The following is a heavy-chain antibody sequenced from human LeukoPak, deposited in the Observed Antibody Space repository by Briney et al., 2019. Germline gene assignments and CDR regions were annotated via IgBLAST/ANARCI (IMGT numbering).Heavy chain of an antibody. CDR2: ISSSSSYI. V-gene: IGHV3-21*01. Sequence: GGSLRLSCAASGFTFSSYSMNWVRQAPGKGLELVSSISSSSSYIYYADSVKGRFTISRDNAKNSLYLQMNSLRAEDTAVYYCARDPYYYDSSGYYPFDYWGQGTLVTVSS. CDR1: GFTFSSYS. J-gene: IGHJ4*02. CDR3: ARDPYYYDSSGYYPFDY. D-gene: IGHD3-22*01.